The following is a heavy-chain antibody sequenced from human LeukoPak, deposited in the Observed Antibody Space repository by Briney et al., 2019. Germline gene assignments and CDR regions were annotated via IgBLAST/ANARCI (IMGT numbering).Heavy chain of an antibody. J-gene: IGHJ4*02. CDR3: TRLGYYYDSSGYGEDY. CDR1: GFTFSGSA. CDR2: IRSKANSYAT. V-gene: IGHV3-73*01. D-gene: IGHD3-22*01. Sequence: GGSLRLSCAASGFTFSGSAMRWVRQASGKGLEWVGRIRSKANSYATAYAASVKGRFTISRDDSKNTAYLQMNSLKTEDTAVYYCTRLGYYYDSSGYGEDYWGQGTLVTVSS.